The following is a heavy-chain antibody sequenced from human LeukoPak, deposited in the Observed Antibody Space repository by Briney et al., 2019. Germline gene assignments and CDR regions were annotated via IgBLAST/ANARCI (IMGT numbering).Heavy chain of an antibody. V-gene: IGHV1-18*04. CDR2: ISAYNGNT. D-gene: IGHD2-2*01. Sequence: ASVKVSCKASGYTFTSYGISWVRQAPGQGLEWMGWISAYNGNTNYAQKLQGRVTMTTDTSTSTAYMELSSLRSEDTAVYYCAREGGLYCSSTSCYYYWGQGTLVTVSS. J-gene: IGHJ4*02. CDR3: AREGGLYCSSTSCYYY. CDR1: GYTFTSYG.